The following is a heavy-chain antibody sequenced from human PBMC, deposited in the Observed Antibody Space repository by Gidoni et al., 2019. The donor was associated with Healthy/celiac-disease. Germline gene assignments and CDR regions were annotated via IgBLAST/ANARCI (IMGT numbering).Heavy chain of an antibody. J-gene: IGHJ5*02. V-gene: IGHV4-39*01. D-gene: IGHD1-7*01. Sequence: QLQLQESGPGLVKPSETLSLTCTVSGAPISSSSYYWGWIRQPPGKGLEWIGSIYYSGSTYYNPSLKSRVTISVDTSKNQFSLKLSSVTAADTAVYYCARHIGSGDNWNYENWFDPWGQGTLVTVSS. CDR2: IYYSGST. CDR3: ARHIGSGDNWNYENWFDP. CDR1: GAPISSSSYY.